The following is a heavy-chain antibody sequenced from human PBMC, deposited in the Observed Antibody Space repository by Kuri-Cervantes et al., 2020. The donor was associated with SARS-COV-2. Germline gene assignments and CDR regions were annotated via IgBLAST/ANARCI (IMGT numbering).Heavy chain of an antibody. CDR1: GSTFSSHW. V-gene: IGHV3-74*03. Sequence: GESLKISCAASGSTFSSHWMYWVRQVTGKGLVWVSSSNSDGTLTTYADSVEGRFTISRDNAKNTLYLQMNSLRAEDTALYYCARWGGYTGPNNYWFDPWGQGTLVTVSS. CDR2: SNSDGTLT. D-gene: IGHD2-2*02. CDR3: ARWGGYTGPNNYWFDP. J-gene: IGHJ5*02.